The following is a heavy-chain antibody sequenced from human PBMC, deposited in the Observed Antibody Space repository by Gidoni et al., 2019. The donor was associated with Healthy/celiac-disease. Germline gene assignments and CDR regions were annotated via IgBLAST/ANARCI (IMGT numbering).Heavy chain of an antibody. CDR2: INSDGSST. V-gene: IGHV3-74*01. CDR3: ARDMVGYGGNSLYYMDV. Sequence: EVKLVESGGGLVQPGGSLRLSCAAAGFTFRSYWMHWVRQAPGKGRVWVSRINSDGSSTSYADSVMGRFTISRDNAKNTLYLQMNSLGAEDTAVYYCARDMVGYGGNSLYYMDVWGKGTTVTVSS. CDR1: GFTFRSYW. J-gene: IGHJ6*03. D-gene: IGHD4-17*01.